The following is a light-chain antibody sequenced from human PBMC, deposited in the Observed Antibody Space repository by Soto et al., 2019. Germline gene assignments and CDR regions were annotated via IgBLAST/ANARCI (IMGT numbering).Light chain of an antibody. J-gene: IGLJ1*01. CDR1: SSDVGDYNY. Sequence: QSALTQHASVSGSPGQSITISCTGTSSDVGDYNYVSWYQQYPGKAPKLMIYEVSNRPSGVSNRFSGSKSGNTASLTISGLQAEDEADYYCSSYTSTSTPFVFGTGTKVTVL. V-gene: IGLV2-14*01. CDR2: EVS. CDR3: SSYTSTSTPFV.